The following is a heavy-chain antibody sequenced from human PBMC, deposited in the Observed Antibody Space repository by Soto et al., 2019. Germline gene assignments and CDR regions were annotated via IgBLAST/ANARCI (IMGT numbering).Heavy chain of an antibody. CDR2: ISAYNANA. CDR1: GYTFRNFG. J-gene: IGHJ4*02. CDR3: ARENSYFDY. V-gene: IGHV1-18*01. Sequence: QIQLLQSGAEVKKPGASVKVTCKASGYTFRNFGISWVRQAPGQGLEWMGWISAYNANANYAQKFQGRLTRTADTATSTAYMELRSLRSDDTAVYYCARENSYFDYWGQGTLVTGSA.